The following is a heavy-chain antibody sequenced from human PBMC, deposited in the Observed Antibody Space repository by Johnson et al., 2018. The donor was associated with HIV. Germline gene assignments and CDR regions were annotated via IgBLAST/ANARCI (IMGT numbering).Heavy chain of an antibody. CDR2: VSGDGGDT. V-gene: IGHV3-64*07. D-gene: IGHD3-10*01. J-gene: IGHJ3*01. Sequence: VQLVESGGGLVAPGGSLRLSCAASGFSFRNAWMSWVRQSPGKGLEYVAAVSGDGGDTYYVESVKGRFTISRDNSKNTLSLQMGSLRPEDMAVYFCARGAFSIQRFGEASGPVFDVWGQG. CDR3: ARGAFSIQRFGEASGPVFDV. CDR1: GFSFRNAW.